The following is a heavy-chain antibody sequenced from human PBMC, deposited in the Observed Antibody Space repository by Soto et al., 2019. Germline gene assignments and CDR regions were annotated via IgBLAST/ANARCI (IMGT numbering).Heavy chain of an antibody. CDR3: ARHRGITIPGENDD. Sequence: ESLKISCRGSEYSFTSYWIGWVRQMPVKGLKWMGIIYPGDSDTRYSPSFQGQVTMSADKSISTAYLQWSSLKASDTAIYYCARHRGITIPGENDDWGQGTLVTVSS. CDR1: EYSFTSYW. J-gene: IGHJ4*02. V-gene: IGHV5-51*01. CDR2: IYPGDSDT. D-gene: IGHD3-9*01.